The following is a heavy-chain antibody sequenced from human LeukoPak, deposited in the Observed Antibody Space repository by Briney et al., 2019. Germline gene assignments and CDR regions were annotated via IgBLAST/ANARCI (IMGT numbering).Heavy chain of an antibody. CDR3: ARGAALDY. Sequence: PGGSLRLSCAASGFTFSSYGMHWVRQAPGKGLEWVAVISYDGSNKYYADSVKGRFTISRDNSKNTLYLQMNSLRAEDTAVYYCARGAALDYWGREPWSPSPQ. J-gene: IGHJ4*02. CDR1: GFTFSSYG. CDR2: ISYDGSNK. V-gene: IGHV3-30*03. D-gene: IGHD2-15*01.